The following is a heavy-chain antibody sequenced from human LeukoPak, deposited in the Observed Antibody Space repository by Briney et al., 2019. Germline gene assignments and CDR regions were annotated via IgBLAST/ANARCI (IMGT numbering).Heavy chain of an antibody. D-gene: IGHD6-13*01. Sequence: PGRSLRLSCAASGFTFSSYGMHWVRQAPGKGLEWVAVISYDGSNKYYADSVKGRFTISRDNSKNTLYLQMNSLRAEDTAVYYCAKDIGPGIIAAAGTFQHWGQGTLVTVSS. CDR2: ISYDGSNK. CDR1: GFTFSSYG. J-gene: IGHJ1*01. CDR3: AKDIGPGIIAAAGTFQH. V-gene: IGHV3-30*18.